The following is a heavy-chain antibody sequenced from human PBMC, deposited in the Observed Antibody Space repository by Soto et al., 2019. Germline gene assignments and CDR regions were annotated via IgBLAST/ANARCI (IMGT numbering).Heavy chain of an antibody. J-gene: IGHJ6*03. D-gene: IGHD6-13*01. Sequence: GGSLRLSCAASGFTFSNFAMSWVRHAPGKGLEWVSEITGSTGTTYYADSVRGRFIISRDNSQNTLHLQMNSLRPEDTAVYYCAKDSSSSPYYMDVWGKGTTVTVSS. V-gene: IGHV3-23*01. CDR2: ITGSTGTT. CDR1: GFTFSNFA. CDR3: AKDSSSSPYYMDV.